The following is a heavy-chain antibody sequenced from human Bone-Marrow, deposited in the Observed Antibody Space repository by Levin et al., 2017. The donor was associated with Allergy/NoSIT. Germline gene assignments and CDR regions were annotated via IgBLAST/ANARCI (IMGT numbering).Heavy chain of an antibody. J-gene: IGHJ3*01. V-gene: IGHV3-74*03. CDR3: ARDLGDWKPLGAFDF. Sequence: GGSLRLSCVASGFTFNNYWMQWVRQAPGKGLVWVARINSDGITTTYADSVKGRFTISRDNARDTLYLQMNSLTAEDTAMYFCARDLGDWKPLGAFDFWGRGTLVAVSS. CDR2: INSDGITT. CDR1: GFTFNNYW. D-gene: IGHD3-16*01.